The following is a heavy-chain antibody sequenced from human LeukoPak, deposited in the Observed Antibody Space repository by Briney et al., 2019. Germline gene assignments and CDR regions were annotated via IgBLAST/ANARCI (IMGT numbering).Heavy chain of an antibody. V-gene: IGHV1-18*04. CDR3: ASGWSGYFASLDY. Sequence: ASVKVSCKGSGYSFSSYGMHWVRQAPGQGLEWMGWTSAYNGDSDYAQNHQGRVTMTTDPSTSTAYMELRSLRSDDTAVYYCASGWSGYFASLDYWGQGTLVTVAS. D-gene: IGHD3-3*01. CDR1: GYSFSSYG. CDR2: TSAYNGDS. J-gene: IGHJ4*02.